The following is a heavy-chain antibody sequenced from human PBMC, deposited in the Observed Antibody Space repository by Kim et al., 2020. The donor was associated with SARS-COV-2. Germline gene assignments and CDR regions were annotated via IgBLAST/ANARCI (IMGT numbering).Heavy chain of an antibody. CDR1: GFTFSSYA. CDR2: ISYDGSNK. D-gene: IGHD6-19*01. V-gene: IGHV3-30-3*01. J-gene: IGHJ4*02. CDR3: ARGWGPFDY. Sequence: GGSLRLSCAASGFTFSSYAMHWVRQAPGKGLEWVAVISYDGSNKYYADSVKGRFTISRDNSKNTLYLQMNSLRAEDTAVYYCARGWGPFDYWGQGTLVTVSS.